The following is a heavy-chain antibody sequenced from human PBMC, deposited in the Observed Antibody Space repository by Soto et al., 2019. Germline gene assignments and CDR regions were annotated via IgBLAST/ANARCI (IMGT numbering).Heavy chain of an antibody. CDR2: ISYDGSNK. J-gene: IGHJ6*01. CDR3: ARDPYSSSWAYYYYGMDV. V-gene: IGHV3-30-3*01. CDR1: GFTFSSYA. D-gene: IGHD6-13*01. Sequence: QVQLVESGGGVVQPGRSLRLSCAASGFTFSSYAMHWVRQAPGKGLEWVAVISYDGSNKYYADSVKGRFTISRDNSKNTLYLQMNSLRAEDTAVYYCARDPYSSSWAYYYYGMDVW.